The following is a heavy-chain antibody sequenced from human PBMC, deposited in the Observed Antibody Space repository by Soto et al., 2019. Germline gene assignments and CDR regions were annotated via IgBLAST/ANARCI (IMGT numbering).Heavy chain of an antibody. Sequence: QVQLVQSGAEVKKPGSSVKVSCKASGGTFSNYAINWVRQAPGQGLEWMGGIIPIFGTANYAQKFQGRVTTTTDESTSTAYRELSSLRSEDTGVYYCAREQGGDGFDPWGQGTLVTVSS. CDR2: IIPIFGTA. D-gene: IGHD2-21*02. CDR1: GGTFSNYA. V-gene: IGHV1-69*01. CDR3: AREQGGDGFDP. J-gene: IGHJ5*02.